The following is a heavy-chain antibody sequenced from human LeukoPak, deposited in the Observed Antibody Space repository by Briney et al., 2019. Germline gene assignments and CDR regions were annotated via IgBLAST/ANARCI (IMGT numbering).Heavy chain of an antibody. CDR3: ARTPGDRPIFGVATFDY. CDR1: GGSISSSSYY. J-gene: IGHJ4*02. D-gene: IGHD3-3*01. V-gene: IGHV4-39*01. Sequence: SETLSLTCTVSGGSISSSSYYWGWIRQPPGKGLEWIGSIYYSGSTYYNPSLKSRVTISVDTPKNQFSLKLSSVTAADTAVYYCARTPGDRPIFGVATFDYWGQGTLVTVSS. CDR2: IYYSGST.